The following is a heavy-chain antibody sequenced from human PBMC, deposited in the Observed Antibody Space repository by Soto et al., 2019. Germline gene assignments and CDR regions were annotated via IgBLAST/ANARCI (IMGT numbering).Heavy chain of an antibody. D-gene: IGHD2-2*01. CDR1: GFTFSGYG. CDR2: ISYDGSNK. V-gene: IGHV3-30*19. J-gene: IGHJ3*02. CDR3: ARAYSTRFSTSWLHWAFDI. Sequence: PGGSLRLSCAASGFTFSGYGMHWVRQAPGKGLEWVAVISYDGSNKYYADSVKGRFTISRDNSKNTLYLQMNSLRAEDTAVYYCARAYSTRFSTSWLHWAFDIWGQGTMVTVSS.